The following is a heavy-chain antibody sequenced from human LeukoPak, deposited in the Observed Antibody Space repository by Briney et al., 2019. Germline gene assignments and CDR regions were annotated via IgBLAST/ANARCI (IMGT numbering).Heavy chain of an antibody. V-gene: IGHV3-48*02. Sequence: GGSLRLSCAASGFTISSYSMNWVRQAPGKGLEWVSYISSSSSTMYYVDSVKGRFTISRDNAKNSLYLQMDSLRDEDTAVYYCARGRSSSGWSYFDYWGQGTLVTVSS. CDR2: ISSSSSTM. CDR1: GFTISSYS. D-gene: IGHD6-19*01. J-gene: IGHJ4*02. CDR3: ARGRSSSGWSYFDY.